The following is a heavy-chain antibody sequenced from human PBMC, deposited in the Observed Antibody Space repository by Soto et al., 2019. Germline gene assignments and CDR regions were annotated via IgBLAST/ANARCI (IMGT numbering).Heavy chain of an antibody. Sequence: GGSLRLSCAASAFTFSSLGMDWVRQPPGKGLEWVALISYDGSKKYYGDSVKGRFTISRDNSRNTLHLQMNGLRPEDTGVYYCVSERGWIWVYFDNWGEGILVT. CDR1: AFTFSSLG. CDR3: VSERGWIWVYFDN. J-gene: IGHJ4*02. D-gene: IGHD2-2*03. CDR2: ISYDGSKK. V-gene: IGHV3-30-3*01.